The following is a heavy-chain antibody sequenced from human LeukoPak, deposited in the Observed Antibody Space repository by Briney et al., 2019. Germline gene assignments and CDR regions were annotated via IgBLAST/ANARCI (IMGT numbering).Heavy chain of an antibody. CDR3: AKDSGYYDILTGPEGGNWFDP. J-gene: IGHJ5*02. CDR1: GFTFSSYA. Sequence: GSLRLSCAASGFTFSSYAMSWVRQPPGKGLEGVSAISGSGGSTYYADSVKGRFTISRDNSKNTLYLQMNSLRAEDTAVYYCAKDSGYYDILTGPEGGNWFDPWGQGTLVTVAS. CDR2: ISGSGGST. V-gene: IGHV3-23*01. D-gene: IGHD3-9*01.